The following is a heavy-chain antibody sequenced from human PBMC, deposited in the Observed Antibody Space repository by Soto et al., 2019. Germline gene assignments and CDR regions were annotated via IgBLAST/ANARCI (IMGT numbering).Heavy chain of an antibody. J-gene: IGHJ5*02. Sequence: SGTLSLTCAVCGGSFSGYYWSWIRQPPGKGLEWIGEINHSGSTNYNPSLKSRVTISVDTSKNQFSLKLSSVTAADTAVYYCASRVELSSAGGAKKRGGPRETSIFGVVIGWFDPWGQGTLVTVSS. CDR1: GGSFSGYY. CDR3: ASRVELSSAGGAKKRGGPRETSIFGVVIGWFDP. D-gene: IGHD3-3*01. CDR2: INHSGST. V-gene: IGHV4-34*01.